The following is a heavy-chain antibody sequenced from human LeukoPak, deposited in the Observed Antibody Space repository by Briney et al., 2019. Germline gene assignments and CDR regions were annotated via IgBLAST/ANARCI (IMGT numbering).Heavy chain of an antibody. CDR1: GGSFSSYY. Sequence: PSETLSLTCAVYGGSFSSYYWSWIRQSPGKGLEWIAEINHRGDTNYNPSVKSRVTISVDTSKNQFSLKVTSLTAADTAVYYCARGVLAYCGADCYDDAFDIWGQGTMVTVSS. V-gene: IGHV4-34*01. J-gene: IGHJ3*02. CDR2: INHRGDT. CDR3: ARGVLAYCGADCYDDAFDI. D-gene: IGHD2-21*02.